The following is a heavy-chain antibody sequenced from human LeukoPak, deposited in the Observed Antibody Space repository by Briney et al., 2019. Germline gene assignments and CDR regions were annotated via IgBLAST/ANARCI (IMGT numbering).Heavy chain of an antibody. Sequence: SVKVSCKASGYTFTSYDISWVRQAPGQGLEWMGGIIPIFGTANYAQKFQGRVTITADESTSIAYMELSSLRSEDTAVYYCASSGGSSGFDPWGQGTLVTVSS. CDR1: GYTFTSYD. CDR2: IIPIFGTA. CDR3: ASSGGSSGFDP. V-gene: IGHV1-69*13. D-gene: IGHD3-16*01. J-gene: IGHJ5*02.